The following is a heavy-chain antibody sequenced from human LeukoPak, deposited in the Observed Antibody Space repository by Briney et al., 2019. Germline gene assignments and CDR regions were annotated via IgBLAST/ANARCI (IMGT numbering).Heavy chain of an antibody. CDR3: AKVMEVVVGFPFDY. CDR2: ISGSGST. D-gene: IGHD3-22*01. V-gene: IGHV3-23*01. CDR1: GFTFSNFA. Sequence: GGSLRLSCTASGFTFSNFAMNWVRQTPGKGLEWVSVISGSGSTYYADSVKGRFTISRDNSKNTLYLQMNSLRAEDTAVYYCAKVMEVVVGFPFDYWGQGTLVTVSS. J-gene: IGHJ4*02.